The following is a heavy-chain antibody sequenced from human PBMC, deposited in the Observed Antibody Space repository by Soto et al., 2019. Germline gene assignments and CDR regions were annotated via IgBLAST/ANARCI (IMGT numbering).Heavy chain of an antibody. V-gene: IGHV3-21*02. Sequence: VQLVESGGGLVQPGGSLRLSCVASGFSLANYPMNWVRQAPGKGLEWVSSISSSGSPVNYADSVKGRFTISRDNAKNSMYLQMNSLRAEDTAVYYCVRSWGVYCSTTRCYSPWFDPWGQGTLVTVSS. J-gene: IGHJ5*02. CDR1: GFSLANYP. D-gene: IGHD2-2*02. CDR2: ISSSGSPV. CDR3: VRSWGVYCSTTRCYSPWFDP.